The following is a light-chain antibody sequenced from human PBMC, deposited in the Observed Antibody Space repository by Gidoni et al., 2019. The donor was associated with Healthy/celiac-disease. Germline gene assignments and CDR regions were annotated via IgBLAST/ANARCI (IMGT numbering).Light chain of an antibody. CDR2: DAS. CDR3: QQFNSYPQTLP. CDR1: QGISSA. J-gene: IGKJ4*01. V-gene: IGKV1-13*02. Sequence: AIQFTQCPSSLSASVGDRGTITCRASQGISSALAWYQQKPGKASKLLIYDASSLESGVPSRFSGSGSGTDFTLTISRLQPEDFATYYCQQFNSYPQTLPSGGGTKVEIK.